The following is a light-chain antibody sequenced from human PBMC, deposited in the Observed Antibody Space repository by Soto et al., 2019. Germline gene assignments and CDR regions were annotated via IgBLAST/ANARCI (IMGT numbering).Light chain of an antibody. Sequence: EIVLTQSPGTLSLSPGERATLSCRASQSVSSSYLVWYQQKPGQAPRLLMDDAFSRTTHITDRFSGSGSGTDFTLTISGLAPEDFAGYYCPHYGRSPPKYTFGPGPRLEI. CDR1: QSVSSSY. CDR2: DAF. V-gene: IGKV3-20*01. CDR3: PHYGRSPPKYT. J-gene: IGKJ2*01.